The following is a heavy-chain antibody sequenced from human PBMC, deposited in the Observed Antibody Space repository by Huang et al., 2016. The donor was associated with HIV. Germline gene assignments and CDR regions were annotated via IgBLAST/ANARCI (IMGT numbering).Heavy chain of an antibody. CDR1: GYNFDSYW. CDR3: ARQGLWLPPTDPFDY. D-gene: IGHD3-10*01. V-gene: IGHV5-51*01. J-gene: IGHJ4*02. Sequence: EVHLVQSGAEVKEPGESLKISCQASGYNFDSYWIGWVRQMPGKGLEWRVVIYPCDSDKRYDPSFQGQVTISADQSINTAYLQWSSLKASDTAIYFCARQGLWLPPTDPFDYWGQGTPVTVSA. CDR2: IYPCDSDK.